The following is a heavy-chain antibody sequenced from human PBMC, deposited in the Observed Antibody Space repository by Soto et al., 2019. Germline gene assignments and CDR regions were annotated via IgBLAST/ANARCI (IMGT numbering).Heavy chain of an antibody. D-gene: IGHD5-12*01. Sequence: GESLKISCKGSGYSFTSYWISWVRQMPGKGLEWMGRIDPSDSYTNYSPSFQGHVTISADKSISTAYLQWSSLKASDTAMYYCARHPPPGGYRSILYYYYYYGMDVWGRGPKVTVSS. V-gene: IGHV5-10-1*01. CDR3: ARHPPPGGYRSILYYYYYYGMDV. CDR1: GYSFTSYW. J-gene: IGHJ6*02. CDR2: IDPSDSYT.